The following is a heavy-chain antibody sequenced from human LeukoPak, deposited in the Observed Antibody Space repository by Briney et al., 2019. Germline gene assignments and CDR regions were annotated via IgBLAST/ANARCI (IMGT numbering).Heavy chain of an antibody. J-gene: IGHJ5*02. Sequence: ASVKVSCKASGYTFATYYMHWVRQAPGQGLEWMGIISPSGGSTSYAQKFQGRVTMTRDTSTSTVYMELSSLTSDDTAMYYCARLEGYCSGGSCYGDPWGQGTLVTVSS. CDR2: ISPSGGST. D-gene: IGHD2-15*01. CDR1: GYTFATYY. V-gene: IGHV1-46*01. CDR3: ARLEGYCSGGSCYGDP.